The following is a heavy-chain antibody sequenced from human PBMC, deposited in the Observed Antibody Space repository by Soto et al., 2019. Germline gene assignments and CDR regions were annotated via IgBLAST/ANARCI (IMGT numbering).Heavy chain of an antibody. J-gene: IGHJ4*02. CDR2: IHSIGST. V-gene: IGHV4-59*01. Sequence: SETLSLTCTVSGGSISSYYWGWIRQPPGKGLEWMGHIHSIGSTKCNPSLKSRVTTTVDSSKNQISLKLSSVTAADTAVYYCAAFARSYSYFDYWGQGTLVTVSS. CDR3: AAFARSYSYFDY. D-gene: IGHD1-26*01. CDR1: GGSISSYY.